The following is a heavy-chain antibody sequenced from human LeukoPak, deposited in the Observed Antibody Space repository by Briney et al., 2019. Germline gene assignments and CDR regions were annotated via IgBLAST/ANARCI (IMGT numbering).Heavy chain of an antibody. CDR3: ARGVGAAAGTGYYYCMDV. CDR2: MNPNSGNT. V-gene: IGHV1-8*01. Sequence: ASVKVSCKASGYTFTSYDINWVRQATGQGLEWMGWMNPNSGNTGYAQKFQGRVTMTRNTSISTAYMELSSLRSEDTAVYYCARGVGAAAGTGYYYCMDVWGKGTTVTVSS. D-gene: IGHD6-13*01. J-gene: IGHJ6*03. CDR1: GYTFTSYD.